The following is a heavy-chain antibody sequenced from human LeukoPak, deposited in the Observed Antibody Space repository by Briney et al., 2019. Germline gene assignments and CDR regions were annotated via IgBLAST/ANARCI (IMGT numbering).Heavy chain of an antibody. Sequence: SETLSLTCTVSGGSISSFSYYWSWIRQSAGKGLEWIGRVYSTGSTNYNPSLKSRVTIAPDTSKNQFSLKLSSVTAADTAVYYCARDPYDYGDPGYAFDIWGQGTMVTVSS. CDR3: ARDPYDYGDPGYAFDI. V-gene: IGHV4-61*10. CDR2: VYSTGST. J-gene: IGHJ3*02. D-gene: IGHD4-17*01. CDR1: GGSISSFSYY.